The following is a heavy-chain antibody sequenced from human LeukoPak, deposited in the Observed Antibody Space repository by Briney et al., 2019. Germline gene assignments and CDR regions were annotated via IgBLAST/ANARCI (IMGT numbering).Heavy chain of an antibody. J-gene: IGHJ1*01. Sequence: SETLSLTCTVSGASVSSYYYSWIRQPPGKGLEWIGYIYQSGGTNYNPSLKSQGTISVDTSKNQVSLRLTSVSAADTAVYYCARGSSSGWPGGMFLRHWGQGTPVTVSS. CDR3: ARGSSSGWPGGMFLRH. CDR2: IYQSGGT. CDR1: GASVSSYY. V-gene: IGHV4-59*02. D-gene: IGHD6-19*01.